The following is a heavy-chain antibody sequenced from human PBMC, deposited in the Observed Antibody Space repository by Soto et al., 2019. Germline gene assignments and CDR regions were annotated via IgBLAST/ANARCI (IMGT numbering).Heavy chain of an antibody. J-gene: IGHJ4*02. V-gene: IGHV3-30-3*01. Sequence: QVHLVESGGGVVRPGTSLRVSCSASEFSFNNYAVHWVRQARGEGLEWVALISSDGNNKYYPDSVRGRFTISRDHSNNTVYLQMHSLRVDDTAVYYCATWTLPLSWNWLQSAAGKFDYWGQGTLVTVSS. CDR1: EFSFNNYA. CDR3: ATWTLPLSWNWLQSAAGKFDY. D-gene: IGHD5-12*01. CDR2: ISSDGNNK.